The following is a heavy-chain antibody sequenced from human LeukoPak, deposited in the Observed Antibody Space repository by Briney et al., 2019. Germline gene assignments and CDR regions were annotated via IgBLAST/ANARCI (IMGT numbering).Heavy chain of an antibody. CDR2: IKEDASEK. V-gene: IGHV3-7*05. J-gene: IGHJ4*02. CDR3: ARGGGKFEF. CDR1: GFTFNSYW. D-gene: IGHD4-23*01. Sequence: GGSLRLSCAASGFTFNSYWMGWVSQPPGKGLEWVANIKEDASEKNYVDSVKGRFTISRDNAKNSLYLEMNSLTAEDTAIYYCARGGGKFEFWGQGTLVTVSS.